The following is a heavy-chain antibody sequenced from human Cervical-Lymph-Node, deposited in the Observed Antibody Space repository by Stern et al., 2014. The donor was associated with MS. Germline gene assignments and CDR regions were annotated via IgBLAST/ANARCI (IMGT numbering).Heavy chain of an antibody. CDR2: IFPVFGSP. D-gene: IGHD1-14*01. CDR1: GGTFSKFP. J-gene: IGHJ5*02. Sequence: QVQLVQSGAEVTKPGSSVKVSCKASGGTFSKFPSSWVRQAPGQGLEWMGLIFPVFGSPMYAQEYRSRVTIAADVSASEVYMELSSLRSDDTAVQYCALSSETSDRWSPLSYDLWGQGTLLTVSS. V-gene: IGHV1-69*01. CDR3: ALSSETSDRWSPLSYDL.